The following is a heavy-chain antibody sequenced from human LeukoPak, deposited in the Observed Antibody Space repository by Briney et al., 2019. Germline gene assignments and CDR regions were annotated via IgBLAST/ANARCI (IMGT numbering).Heavy chain of an antibody. CDR3: AREVSPYAEYFQH. V-gene: IGHV4-34*01. J-gene: IGHJ1*01. CDR1: GGSFSGYY. D-gene: IGHD1-14*01. CDR2: INHSGST. Sequence: SETLSLTCAVYGGSFSGYYWSWIRQPPGKGLEWIGEINHSGSTNYNPSLKSRVTISVDTSKNQFSLKLSSVTAADTAVYYCAREVSPYAEYFQHWGQVTLVTVSS.